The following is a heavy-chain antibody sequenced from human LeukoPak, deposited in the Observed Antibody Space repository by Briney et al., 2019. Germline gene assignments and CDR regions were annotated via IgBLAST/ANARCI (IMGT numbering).Heavy chain of an antibody. CDR1: GFTFSSYA. J-gene: IGHJ2*01. V-gene: IGHV3-23*01. D-gene: IGHD2-15*01. CDR2: ISGSGGST. Sequence: PGGSLRLSRAASGFTFSSYAMSWVRQAPGKGLEWVSAISGSGGSTYYADSVRGRFTISRDNSKNPLYLQMNSLRAEETAVYYCAKGRLVVAAHPGWYFDLWGRGTLVTVSS. CDR3: AKGRLVVAAHPGWYFDL.